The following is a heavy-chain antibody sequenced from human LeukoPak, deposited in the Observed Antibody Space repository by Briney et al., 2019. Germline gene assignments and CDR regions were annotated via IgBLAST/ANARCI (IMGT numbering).Heavy chain of an antibody. CDR2: ISYDGSNK. CDR1: GFTFSSYG. J-gene: IGHJ3*02. D-gene: IGHD1-7*01. Sequence: PGRSLRLSCAASGFTFSSYGMHWVRQAPGKGLEWVAVISYDGSNKYYADSVKGRFTISRDNAKNTLYLQMNSLRAEDTAVYYCARGNWYNWNYDTLAFDIWGQGTMVTVSS. V-gene: IGHV3-30*03. CDR3: ARGNWYNWNYDTLAFDI.